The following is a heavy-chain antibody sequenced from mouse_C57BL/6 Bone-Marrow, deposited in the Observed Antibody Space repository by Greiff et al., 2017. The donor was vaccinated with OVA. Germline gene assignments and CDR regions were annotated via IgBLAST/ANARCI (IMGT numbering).Heavy chain of an antibody. V-gene: IGHV5-6*01. D-gene: IGHD1-1*01. CDR1: GFTFSSYG. J-gene: IGHJ2*01. Sequence: EVKLMESGGDLVKPGGSLKLSCAASGFTFSSYGMSWVRQTPDKRLEWVATISSGGSYTYYPDSVKGRFTISRDNAKNTLYLQMSSLKSEDTAMYYCARQVSTTVVVDYWGQGTTLTVSS. CDR3: ARQVSTTVVVDY. CDR2: ISSGGSYT.